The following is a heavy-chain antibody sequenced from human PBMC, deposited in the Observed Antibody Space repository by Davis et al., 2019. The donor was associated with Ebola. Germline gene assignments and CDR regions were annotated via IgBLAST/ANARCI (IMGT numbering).Heavy chain of an antibody. J-gene: IGHJ4*02. CDR2: IWYDGSNK. Sequence: GESLKISCAASGFTFSSYGMHWVRQAPGKGLEWVAVIWYDGSNKYYADSVKGRFTISRDNSKNTLYLQMNSLRAEDTAVYYCARDRVEYYYDSSGYSALDYWGQGTLVTVSS. D-gene: IGHD3-22*01. CDR3: ARDRVEYYYDSSGYSALDY. V-gene: IGHV3-33*01. CDR1: GFTFSSYG.